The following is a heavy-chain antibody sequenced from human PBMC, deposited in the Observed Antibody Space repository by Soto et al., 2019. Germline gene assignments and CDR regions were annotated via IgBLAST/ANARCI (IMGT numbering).Heavy chain of an antibody. V-gene: IGHV3-48*03. Sequence: GVPKRHCRGASGVKSRNYGMNWVSKKKGQGLVLVSSIYHNSSTNSFFYSVSVRFTISRANADTSLYLQLSSLSAEDTAVYFCFRGCGSSSSPFYLDVWGKTTTVTVSS. CDR3: FRGCGSSSSPFYLDV. J-gene: IGHJ6*03. D-gene: IGHD2-2*01. CDR2: IYHNSSTN. CDR1: GVKSRNYG.